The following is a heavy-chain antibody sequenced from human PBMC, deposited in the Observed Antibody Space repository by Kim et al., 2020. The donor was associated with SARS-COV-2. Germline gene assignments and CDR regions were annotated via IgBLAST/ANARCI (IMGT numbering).Heavy chain of an antibody. CDR1: GFTFSGSA. D-gene: IGHD4-17*01. Sequence: GGSLRLSCAASGFTFSGSAMHWVRQASGKGLEWVGRIRSKANSYATAYAASVKGRFTISRDDSKNTAYLQMNSLKTEDTAVYYCTSRVKTTVTTIDYWGQGTLVTVSS. CDR2: IRSKANSYAT. V-gene: IGHV3-73*01. J-gene: IGHJ4*02. CDR3: TSRVKTTVTTIDY.